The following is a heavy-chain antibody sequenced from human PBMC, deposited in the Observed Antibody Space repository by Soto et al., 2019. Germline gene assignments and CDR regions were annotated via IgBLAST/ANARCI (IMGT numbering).Heavy chain of an antibody. V-gene: IGHV3-74*01. CDR3: ATDQLYYNVISHKCLNAFEF. J-gene: IGHJ3*01. D-gene: IGHD3-22*01. Sequence: QPGGSLRLSFAASGFTFRSYWMQWFRQAPGKGLVWVSWINSDGSSTSYADSVKGRFTISRDNAKNTLYLQMNSLRAEDTAVYYCATDQLYYNVISHKCLNAFEFWGQGTM. CDR1: GFTFRSYW. CDR2: INSDGSST.